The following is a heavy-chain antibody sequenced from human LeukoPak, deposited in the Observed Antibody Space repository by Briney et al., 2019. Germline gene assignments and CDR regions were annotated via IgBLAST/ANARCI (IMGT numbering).Heavy chain of an antibody. CDR3: ARGQWLPLDAFDI. D-gene: IGHD6-19*01. CDR2: IYYSGSI. V-gene: IGHV4-59*01. J-gene: IGHJ3*02. Sequence: SETLSLTCTVSGGSISSYYWSWIRQPPGKGLVWIGNIYYSGSINYNPSLKSRVTISVDTSKNQFSLKLNSVTAADTAVYYCARGQWLPLDAFDIWGQGTMVTVSS. CDR1: GGSISSYY.